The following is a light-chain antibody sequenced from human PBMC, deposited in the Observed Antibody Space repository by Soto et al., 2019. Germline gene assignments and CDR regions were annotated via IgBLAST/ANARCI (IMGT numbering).Light chain of an antibody. V-gene: IGKV3-20*01. CDR1: QSVSSSY. Sequence: EIVLTQSPGTLSLSPGERATLSCRASQSVSSSYLAWYQQKPGQAPRLLIYGASSRATGIPDRFSGSGSGTDFTLTITRLEPEDFAVYYYQQYGSFFGGGTTVEIK. CDR3: QQYGSF. CDR2: GAS. J-gene: IGKJ4*01.